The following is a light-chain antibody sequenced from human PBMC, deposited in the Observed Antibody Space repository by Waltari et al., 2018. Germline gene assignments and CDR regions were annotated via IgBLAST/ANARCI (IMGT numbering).Light chain of an antibody. V-gene: IGKV3-20*01. CDR3: QHYVALPVT. CDR2: GAS. J-gene: IGKJ1*01. Sequence: EIVLTQSPGTLSLSPGDRATLSCRASQSVGRTLAWYQQKPGQAPSLVIYGASIRATGIPDRFSGSGSGTDFSLTISRLEPEDFAVYYCQHYVALPVTFGQGTRWKSN. CDR1: QSVGRT.